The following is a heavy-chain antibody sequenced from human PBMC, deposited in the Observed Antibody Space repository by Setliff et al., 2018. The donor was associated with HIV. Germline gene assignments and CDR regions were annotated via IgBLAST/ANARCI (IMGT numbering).Heavy chain of an antibody. CDR1: GDTFSNSA. V-gene: IGHV1-69*05. CDR2: SIPLFGTV. CDR3: ASGSGYCRNGVCYIGVHKNPDKYFYDY. Sequence: SVKVSCKASGDTFSNSALTWVRQAPGQGLEWMGGSIPLFGTVKYAQKFQGRVTITTDELMTTAYMELSSLRSEDTAVYYCASGSGYCRNGVCYIGVHKNPDKYFYDYWGQGTLVTVSS. J-gene: IGHJ4*02. D-gene: IGHD2-8*01.